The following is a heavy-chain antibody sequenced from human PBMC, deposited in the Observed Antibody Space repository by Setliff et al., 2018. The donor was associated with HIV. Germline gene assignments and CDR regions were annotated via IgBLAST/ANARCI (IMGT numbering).Heavy chain of an antibody. CDR1: GGSISSGSYY. Sequence: PSETLSLTCTVSGGSISSGSYYWGWIRQPPGKGLEWIGTIYYSGSTYYNPSLKSRVTISVDTSKNQFSLHLSSVTAADTAVYYCARGYAFDIWGQGTMVTVSS. CDR2: IYYSGST. CDR3: ARGYAFDI. J-gene: IGHJ3*02. V-gene: IGHV4-39*01.